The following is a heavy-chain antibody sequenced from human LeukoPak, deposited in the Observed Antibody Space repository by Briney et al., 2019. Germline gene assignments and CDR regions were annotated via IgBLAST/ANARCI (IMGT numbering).Heavy chain of an antibody. D-gene: IGHD3-9*01. V-gene: IGHV3-7*01. J-gene: IGHJ4*02. Sequence: GGSLRLSCAASGFTFSSYWMGWVRQAPGKGLEWVANIKQDGSEKYYVDSVKGRFTISRDNAKNSLYLQMNSLRAEDTAVYYCARDHIQLRYFDWLLFSNYFDYWGQGTLVTVSS. CDR3: ARDHIQLRYFDWLLFSNYFDY. CDR1: GFTFSSYW. CDR2: IKQDGSEK.